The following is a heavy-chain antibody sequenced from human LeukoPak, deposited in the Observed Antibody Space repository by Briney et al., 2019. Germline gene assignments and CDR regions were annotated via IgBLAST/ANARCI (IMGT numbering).Heavy chain of an antibody. D-gene: IGHD6-19*01. CDR1: GFTFSSYG. CDR3: ARGGVSGWPYYYYYYMDV. V-gene: IGHV3-30*03. CDR2: ISYDGSNK. J-gene: IGHJ6*03. Sequence: PGGSLRLSCAASGFTFSSYGMHWVRQAPGKGLEWVAVISYDGSNKYYADSVKGRFTISRDNSKNTLYLQMNSLRAEDTAVYYCARGGVSGWPYYYYYYMDVWGKGTTVTVSS.